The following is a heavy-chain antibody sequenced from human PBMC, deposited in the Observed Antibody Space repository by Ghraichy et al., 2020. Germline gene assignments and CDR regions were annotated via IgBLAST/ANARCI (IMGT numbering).Heavy chain of an antibody. CDR1: GGSISSYY. D-gene: IGHD2-2*01. V-gene: IGHV4-59*01. Sequence: SETLSLTCTVSGGSISSYYWSWIRQPPGKGLEWIGYIYYSGSTNYNPSLKSRVTISVDTSKNQFSLKLSSVTAADTAVYYCASSTRVNPTDYYYYYYMDVWGKGTTVTVSS. J-gene: IGHJ6*03. CDR2: IYYSGST. CDR3: ASSTRVNPTDYYYYYYMDV.